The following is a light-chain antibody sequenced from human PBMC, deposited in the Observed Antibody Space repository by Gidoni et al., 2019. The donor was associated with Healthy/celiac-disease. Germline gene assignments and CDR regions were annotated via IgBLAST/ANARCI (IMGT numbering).Light chain of an antibody. V-gene: IGLV3-1*01. J-gene: IGLJ2*01. CDR1: KLGYKY. Sequence: SYELTQPPSVCVSPGQTASITCSGDKLGYKYACWYQQKPDQAPVLVIDQDSKRPSGIPERFSGSNSGNTPTLTISGTQAMDEANYYCQAWDSSHVVFGGGTKLTVL. CDR2: QDS. CDR3: QAWDSSHVV.